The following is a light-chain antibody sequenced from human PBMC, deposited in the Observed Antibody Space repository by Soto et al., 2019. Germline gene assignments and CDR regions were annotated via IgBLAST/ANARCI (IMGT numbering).Light chain of an antibody. CDR3: QHYKTWPPYT. V-gene: IGKV3-20*01. Sequence: EIVLTQSPGTLSLSPGERATLSCRASQSVDSDYLAWYQQKSGQAPRLLIFGASSRAIGIPERFSGSGSGTDFTLSISRLEPEDFAVYYCQHYKTWPPYTFGQGTKLEIK. CDR1: QSVDSDY. CDR2: GAS. J-gene: IGKJ2*01.